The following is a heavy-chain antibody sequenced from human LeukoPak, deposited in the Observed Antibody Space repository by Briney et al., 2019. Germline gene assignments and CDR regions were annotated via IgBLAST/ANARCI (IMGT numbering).Heavy chain of an antibody. CDR3: AKAGYSSSWYVDY. D-gene: IGHD6-13*01. V-gene: IGHV3-30*18. J-gene: IGHJ4*02. Sequence: GGSLRLSCAASGFTFSSYGMHWVRQAPGKGLEWVAVISNDGSNKYYAGSVKGRFTISRDNSKNTLYLQMNSLRAEDTAVYYCAKAGYSSSWYVDYWGQGTLVLVSS. CDR1: GFTFSSYG. CDR2: ISNDGSNK.